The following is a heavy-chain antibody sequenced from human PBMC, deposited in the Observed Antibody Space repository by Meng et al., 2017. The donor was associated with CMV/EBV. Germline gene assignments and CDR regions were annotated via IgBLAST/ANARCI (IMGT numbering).Heavy chain of an antibody. CDR3: AKDFMEGEMATISGDY. V-gene: IGHV3-23*01. Sequence: GGSLRLSCAASGFTFSSYAMSWVRQAPGKGLEWVSAISGSGGSTYYADSVKGRFTISRDNSKNTLYLQMNSLRAEDTAVYYCAKDFMEGEMATISGDYWGQGTLVTVSS. CDR1: GFTFSSYA. CDR2: ISGSGGST. D-gene: IGHD5-24*01. J-gene: IGHJ4*02.